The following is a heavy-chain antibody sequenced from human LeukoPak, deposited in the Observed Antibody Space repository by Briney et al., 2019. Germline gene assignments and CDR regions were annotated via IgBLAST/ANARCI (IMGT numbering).Heavy chain of an antibody. CDR2: MNPNSGNT. CDR1: GYTFTSYD. J-gene: IGHJ6*03. CDR3: ARGLVPVRFLGWRAVYYMDV. D-gene: IGHD3-3*01. V-gene: IGHV1-8*01. Sequence: GASVKVSCKASGYTFTSYDINWVRQATGQGLEWMGWMNPNSGNTGYAQKFQGRVTMTRNTSISTAYMELSSLRSEDTAVYYCARGLVPVRFLGWRAVYYMDVWGKGTTVTVSS.